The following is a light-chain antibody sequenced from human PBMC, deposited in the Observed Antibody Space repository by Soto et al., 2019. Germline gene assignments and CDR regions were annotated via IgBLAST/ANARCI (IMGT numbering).Light chain of an antibody. CDR1: QDIRGA. J-gene: IGKJ5*01. Sequence: AIQLTQSPSSLSASVGDRVTITCRASQDIRGALAWYQQKPGKAPKILIYDVSSLQSGVPSRFRGSSSGTDFTLTISGLQPEEFATYYCQQFKSYPIIVGQGTRLDIK. V-gene: IGKV1-13*02. CDR2: DVS. CDR3: QQFKSYPII.